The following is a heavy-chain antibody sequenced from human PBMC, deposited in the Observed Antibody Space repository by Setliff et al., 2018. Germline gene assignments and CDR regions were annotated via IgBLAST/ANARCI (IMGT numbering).Heavy chain of an antibody. Sequence: PGGSLRLSCAASGFTFSSFWMHWVRQAPGKGLVWVSRIKSDGSSTTYADSVKGRFTISRDNAKNSLYLQMNSLRAEDTAVYYCARAPSTRGYSGYDSWGQGTLVTVSS. CDR3: ARAPSTRGYSGYDS. V-gene: IGHV3-74*01. CDR1: GFTFSSFW. J-gene: IGHJ5*02. D-gene: IGHD5-12*01. CDR2: IKSDGSST.